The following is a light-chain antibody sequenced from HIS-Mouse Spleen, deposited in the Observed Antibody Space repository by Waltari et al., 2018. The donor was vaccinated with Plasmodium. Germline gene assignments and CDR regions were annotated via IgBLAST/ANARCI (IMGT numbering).Light chain of an antibody. J-gene: IGLJ1*01. CDR2: EGS. CDR1: SSDVGSYNL. Sequence: QSALTQPASVSGSPGQSITISCTGTSSDVGSYNLVSWYQQHPGTAPKLLIYEGSKRPSGVSNRLSGSKAGNTASLTSSGLQAEDEADYYCCSYAGSSTYVFGTGTKVTVL. V-gene: IGLV2-23*01. CDR3: CSYAGSSTYV.